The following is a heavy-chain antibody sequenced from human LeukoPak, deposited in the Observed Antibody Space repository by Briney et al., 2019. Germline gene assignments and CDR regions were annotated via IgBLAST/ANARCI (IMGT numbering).Heavy chain of an antibody. J-gene: IGHJ4*02. Sequence: GGSLRLSCAASGFTVDSNYLSWVRQAPGKGLEWVSTIYTGGNTCYAASVKGRFTISRDFSKNTVFLHMNSLRAEDTAMYYCARGDDSGYYDYLDYWGQGTLVTVSS. CDR2: IYTGGNT. D-gene: IGHD3-22*01. CDR1: GFTVDSNY. V-gene: IGHV3-53*01. CDR3: ARGDDSGYYDYLDY.